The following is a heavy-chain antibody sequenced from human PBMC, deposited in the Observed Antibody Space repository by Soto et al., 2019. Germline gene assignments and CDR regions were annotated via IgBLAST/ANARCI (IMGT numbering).Heavy chain of an antibody. J-gene: IGHJ4*02. CDR1: GYSFTTYW. V-gene: IGHV5-51*01. D-gene: IGHD3-10*01. Sequence: GESLKISCKGSGYSFTTYWISWVRQMPGKDLGWLGCLYPVDSATRNSPPFKDQVTISYAKPISTAYLQWSHLKASDPPEYYWARLSQPGGSADYWGQGTLVTVSS. CDR2: LYPVDSAT. CDR3: ARLSQPGGSADY.